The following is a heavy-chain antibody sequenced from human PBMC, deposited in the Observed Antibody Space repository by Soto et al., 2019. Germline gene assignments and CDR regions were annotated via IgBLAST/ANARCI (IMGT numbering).Heavy chain of an antibody. CDR3: AVYGGNSGVRFDP. CDR1: GGSISSGGYS. J-gene: IGHJ5*02. Sequence: QLQLQESGSGLVKPSQTLSLTCAVSGGSISSGGYSWSWIRQPPGKVLEWIGYIYHSGSTYYNPSLKSRGTISVDRSKNQFSLKRSSVTAADTAVYYCAVYGGNSGVRFDPWGQATLGTVSS. CDR2: IYHSGST. V-gene: IGHV4-30-2*01. D-gene: IGHD4-17*01.